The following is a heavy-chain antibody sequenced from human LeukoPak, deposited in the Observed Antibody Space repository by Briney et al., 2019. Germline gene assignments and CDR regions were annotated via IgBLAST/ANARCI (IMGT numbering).Heavy chain of an antibody. V-gene: IGHV3-11*01. Sequence: NPGGSLRLSCAASGFTFSDYYMSWIRQAPGKGLEWVSYISSSGSTIYYADSVKGRFTISRDNAKNSLYLQMNSLRAEDTAVYYCAKPMNYLGGSSPFDYWGQGTLVTVSS. J-gene: IGHJ4*02. CDR2: ISSSGSTI. CDR1: GFTFSDYY. CDR3: AKPMNYLGGSSPFDY. D-gene: IGHD6-13*01.